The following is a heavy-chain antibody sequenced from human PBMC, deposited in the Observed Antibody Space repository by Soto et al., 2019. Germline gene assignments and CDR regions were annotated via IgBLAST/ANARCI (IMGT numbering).Heavy chain of an antibody. CDR1: GFRFSDAW. D-gene: IGHD2-15*01. Sequence: GGSLRLSCAASGFRFSDAWMTWVRQVPGRGLEWVGRIKSKARDGETDYAAASVEGRFTISRDNSKAILYLQMNSLRAEDTAVYYCAAWAEGATEVHWGQGTLVTVSS. V-gene: IGHV3-15*01. CDR3: AAWAEGATEVH. CDR2: IKSKARDGET. J-gene: IGHJ4*02.